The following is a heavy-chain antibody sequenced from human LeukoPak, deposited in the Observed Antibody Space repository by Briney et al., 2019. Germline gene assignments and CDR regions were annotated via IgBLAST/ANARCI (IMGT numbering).Heavy chain of an antibody. CDR1: GFTFSTYT. D-gene: IGHD3-3*01. CDR3: ASGGDLLDY. Sequence: GGSLRLSCAASGFTFSTYTMNWVRQAPGKGLEWVSYISLSDSTIYYTDSVQGRFTISRDNAKNSLYLQMNSLRGEDTAVYYCASGGDLLDYWGQGTLVTVSS. CDR2: ISLSDSTI. J-gene: IGHJ4*02. V-gene: IGHV3-48*04.